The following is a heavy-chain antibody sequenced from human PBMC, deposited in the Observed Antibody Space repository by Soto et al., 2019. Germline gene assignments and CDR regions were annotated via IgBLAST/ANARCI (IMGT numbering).Heavy chain of an antibody. CDR1: GGSISSYY. V-gene: IGHV4-59*01. CDR2: IYYSGST. J-gene: IGHJ2*01. Sequence: SETLSLTCTVSGGSISSYYWSWIRQPPGKGLEWIGYIYYSGSTNYNPSLKSRVTISVDTSKNQFSLELSSVTAADTAVYYCARIRPGTNNWYFDLWGRGTLVT. CDR3: ARIRPGTNNWYFDL. D-gene: IGHD1-7*01.